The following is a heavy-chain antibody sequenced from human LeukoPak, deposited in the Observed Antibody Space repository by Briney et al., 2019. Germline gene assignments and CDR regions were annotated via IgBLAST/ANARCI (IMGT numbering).Heavy chain of an antibody. V-gene: IGHV6-1*01. CDR1: GDSVSSNSAA. CDR2: TSYRSKLYN. Sequence: SQTLSLTCAISGDSVSSNSAAWLWLRQSPSRGLEWLGRTSYRSKLYNNYAVSVKSRITINPDTSKNQFSLQLKSVTPEDTAVYYCARWQHDTAFFDYWGQGTLVTVS. D-gene: IGHD1-1*01. CDR3: ARWQHDTAFFDY. J-gene: IGHJ4*02.